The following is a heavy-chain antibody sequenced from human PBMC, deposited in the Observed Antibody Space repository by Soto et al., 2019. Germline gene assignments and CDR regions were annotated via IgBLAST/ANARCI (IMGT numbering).Heavy chain of an antibody. CDR1: GGSISSGGYY. J-gene: IGHJ5*02. Sequence: SETLSLTCTVSGGSISSGGYYWSWIRQHPGKGLEWIGYIYYSGSTYYNPSLKSRVTISVDTSKNQFSLKLSSVTAADTAVYYCAIEEAAPGLNWFDPWGQGTLVTVSS. CDR3: AIEEAAPGLNWFDP. V-gene: IGHV4-31*03. CDR2: IYYSGST. D-gene: IGHD6-13*01.